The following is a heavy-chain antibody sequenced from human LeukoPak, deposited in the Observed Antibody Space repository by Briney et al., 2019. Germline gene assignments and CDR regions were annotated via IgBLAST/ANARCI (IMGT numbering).Heavy chain of an antibody. CDR2: INTKTGNP. CDR3: ARDPGEMIVATTFDY. J-gene: IGHJ4*02. D-gene: IGHD5-12*01. V-gene: IGHV7-4-1*02. CDR1: GYTFSNYV. Sequence: ASVKVSCKASGYTFSNYVMNWVRQALGQGPEWMGWINTKTGNPTYAQGFTGRFVFSLDTSVSTAYLQISSLKAEDTAVYYCARDPGEMIVATTFDYWGQGTLVTVSS.